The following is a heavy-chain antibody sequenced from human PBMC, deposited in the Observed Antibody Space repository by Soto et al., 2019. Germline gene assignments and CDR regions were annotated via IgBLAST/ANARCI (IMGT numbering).Heavy chain of an antibody. CDR2: INRSGST. Sequence: SETLSLTCAVYDGSFSGYDWSWIRQRPGKGLEWIGEINRSGSTNYDPSLKSRVTISVDTYKNQFSLKLSSVTAADTAVYYFASARADSSGYCGSWGTGSLVTVSS. CDR1: DGSFSGYD. V-gene: IGHV4-34*01. CDR3: ASARADSSGYCGS. J-gene: IGHJ5*01. D-gene: IGHD5-18*01.